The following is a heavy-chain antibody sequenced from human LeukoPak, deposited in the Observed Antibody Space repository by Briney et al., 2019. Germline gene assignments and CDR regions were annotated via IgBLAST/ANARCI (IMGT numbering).Heavy chain of an antibody. D-gene: IGHD1-26*01. V-gene: IGHV3-74*01. CDR3: ARVGSGSYGAFDI. CDR2: INSDGSST. J-gene: IGHJ3*02. Sequence: GGSLRLSCAASGFTFSDYYMSWIRQAPGKGLVWVSRINSDGSSTSYADSVKGRFTISRDNAKNTLYLQMNSLRAEDTAVYYCARVGSGSYGAFDIWGQGTMVTVSS. CDR1: GFTFSDYY.